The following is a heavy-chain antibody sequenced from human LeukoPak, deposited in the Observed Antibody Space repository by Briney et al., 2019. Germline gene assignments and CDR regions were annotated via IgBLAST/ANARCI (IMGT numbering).Heavy chain of an antibody. D-gene: IGHD3-10*01. CDR1: GGSISSGDYY. V-gene: IGHV4-30-4*01. Sequence: LSETLSLTCTVSGGSISSGDYYWSWIRQPPGKGLEWIGYIYYSGSTYYNPSLKSRVTISVDTSKNQFSLKLSSVTAADTAVYYCASVGSGSDAFDIWGQGTMVTVSS. CDR3: ASVGSGSDAFDI. J-gene: IGHJ3*02. CDR2: IYYSGST.